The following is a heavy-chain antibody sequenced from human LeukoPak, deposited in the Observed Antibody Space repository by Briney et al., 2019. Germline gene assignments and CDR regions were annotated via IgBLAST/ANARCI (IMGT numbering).Heavy chain of an antibody. V-gene: IGHV4-4*07. CDR2: IYTSGST. D-gene: IGHD3-22*01. J-gene: IGHJ4*02. CDR3: ARSGYYYDSSGYSTFDY. Sequence: SETLSLTCTVSGGSISSYYWSWTRQPAGKGLEWIGRIYTSGSTNYNPSLKSRVTMSVDTSKNQFSLKLSSVTAADTAVYYCARSGYYYDSSGYSTFDYWGQGTPVTVSS. CDR1: GGSISSYY.